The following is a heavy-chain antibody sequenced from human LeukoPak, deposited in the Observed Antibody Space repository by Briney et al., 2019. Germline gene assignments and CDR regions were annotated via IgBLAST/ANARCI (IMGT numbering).Heavy chain of an antibody. CDR1: GFTFSSYS. Sequence: GGSLRLSCAASGFTFSSYSMNWVRQAPGKGLEWVSSISSSSSYIYYADSVKGRFTISRDNAENSLYLQMNSLRAEDTAVYYCARDSEQLVFEDNTIDYWGQGTLVTVSS. J-gene: IGHJ4*02. CDR2: ISSSSSYI. D-gene: IGHD6-6*01. CDR3: ARDSEQLVFEDNTIDY. V-gene: IGHV3-21*01.